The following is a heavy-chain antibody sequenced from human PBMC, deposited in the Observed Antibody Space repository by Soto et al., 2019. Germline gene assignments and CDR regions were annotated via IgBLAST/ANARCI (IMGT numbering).Heavy chain of an antibody. CDR3: ARVVVDYYGSGSSDY. CDR2: ISSSSSYI. CDR1: GFTFSSYS. Sequence: GGSLRLSCAASGFTFSSYSMNWVRQAPGKGLEWVSSISSSSSYIYYADSVKGRFTISRDNAKNSLYLQMNSLRAEDTAVYYCARVVVDYYGSGSSDYWGQETLVTVSS. J-gene: IGHJ4*02. D-gene: IGHD3-10*01. V-gene: IGHV3-21*01.